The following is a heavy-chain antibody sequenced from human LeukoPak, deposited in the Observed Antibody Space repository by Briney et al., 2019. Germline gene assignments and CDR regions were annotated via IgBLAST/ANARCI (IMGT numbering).Heavy chain of an antibody. V-gene: IGHV1-24*01. J-gene: IGHJ1*01. CDR3: ATGRLVGTIPAEYFYR. D-gene: IGHD1-26*01. CDR2: LDPEDGET. Sequence: ASVKVSCKVFGYTLTELSIHWVRQAPGKGLEWMGGLDPEDGETVYAQKFQGRVSMTEDTSTDTAYMELSSLRSEDTAVYYCATGRLVGTIPAEYFYRWGQGTLVTVSS. CDR1: GYTLTELS.